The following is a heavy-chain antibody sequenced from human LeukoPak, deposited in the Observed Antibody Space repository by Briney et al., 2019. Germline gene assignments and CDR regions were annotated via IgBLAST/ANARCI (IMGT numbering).Heavy chain of an antibody. CDR3: ARGPGWIQLWSTSYFDY. CDR1: GGSFSGYY. V-gene: IGHV4-34*01. CDR2: INHSGST. Sequence: PSETLSLTCAVYGGSFSGYYWSWIRQPPGKGLEWIGEINHSGSTNYNPSLKSRVTISVDTSKNQFSLKLSSVTAADTAVYYCARGPGWIQLWSTSYFDYWGQGTLVTVSS. D-gene: IGHD5-18*01. J-gene: IGHJ4*02.